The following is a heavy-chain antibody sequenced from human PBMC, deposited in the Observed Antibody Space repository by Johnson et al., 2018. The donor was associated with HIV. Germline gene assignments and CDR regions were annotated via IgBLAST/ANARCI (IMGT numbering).Heavy chain of an antibody. J-gene: IGHJ3*02. CDR1: GFTFSYYS. D-gene: IGHD6-13*01. CDR2: ISHDGSNK. V-gene: IGHV3-30-3*01. Sequence: QVQLVESGGGVVRPGRSLRLSCAASGFTFSYYSMHWVRQAPGKGLEWVAVISHDGSNKYYADSVKGRFTISRDNSKNTLYLQMNSLRAEDTAVYYCARARDRSSSRDAFDIWGQGTMVTVSS. CDR3: ARARDRSSSRDAFDI.